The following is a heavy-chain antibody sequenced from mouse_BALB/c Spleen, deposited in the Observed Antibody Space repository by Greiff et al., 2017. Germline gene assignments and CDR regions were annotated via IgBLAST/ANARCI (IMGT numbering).Heavy chain of an antibody. V-gene: IGHV3-8*02. CDR3: ATGYYGSSYNWYFDV. Sequence: VQLKESGPSLVKPSQTLSLTCSVTGDSITSGYWNWIRKFPGNKLEYMGYISYSGSTYYNPSLKSRISITRDTSKNQYYLQLNSVTTEDTATYYCATGYYGSSYNWYFDVWGAGTTVTVSS. D-gene: IGHD1-1*01. CDR1: GDSITSGY. J-gene: IGHJ1*01. CDR2: ISYSGST.